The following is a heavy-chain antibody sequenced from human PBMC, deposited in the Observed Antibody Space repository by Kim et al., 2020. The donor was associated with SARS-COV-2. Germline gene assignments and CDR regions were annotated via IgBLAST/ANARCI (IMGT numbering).Heavy chain of an antibody. CDR1: GFTFSSYA. D-gene: IGHD5-12*01. CDR2: ISYDGSNK. J-gene: IGHJ6*02. V-gene: IGHV3-30*04. CDR3: ARTLGYSGYDSPGYGMDV. Sequence: GGSLRLSCAASGFTFSSYAMHWVRQAPGKGLEWVAVISYDGSNKYYADSVKGRFTISRDNSKNTLYLQMNSLRAEDTAVYYCARTLGYSGYDSPGYGMDVWGQGTTVTVSS.